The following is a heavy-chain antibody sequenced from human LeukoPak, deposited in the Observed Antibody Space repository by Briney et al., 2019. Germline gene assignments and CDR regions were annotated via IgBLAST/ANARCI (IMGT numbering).Heavy chain of an antibody. J-gene: IGHJ4*02. Sequence: GGSLRLSCTASGFTVSNNYMSWVRPPPGKGLEWVSLIYSGGSTYYADSVKGRFTISRDNSKNTLYLQMNSLRAEDTAVYYCARDPTTTGYWGQGTLVTVSS. CDR3: ARDPTTTGY. CDR2: IYSGGST. D-gene: IGHD1-1*01. V-gene: IGHV3-66*01. CDR1: GFTVSNNY.